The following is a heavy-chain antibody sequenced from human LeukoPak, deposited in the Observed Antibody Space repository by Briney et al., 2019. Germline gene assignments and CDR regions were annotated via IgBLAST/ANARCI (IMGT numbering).Heavy chain of an antibody. CDR1: GYTFTDFH. V-gene: IGHV1-2*02. Sequence: AASVKVSCKASGYTFTDFHMHWVRQAPGQRPEWMGWINPNSGGTNYAQKFQGRVTMTRDMSITTAYMELRSLRSDDTAMYYCARDLRSGNYDFDYWGQGTLVTVSS. D-gene: IGHD1-26*01. CDR3: ARDLRSGNYDFDY. CDR2: INPNSGGT. J-gene: IGHJ4*02.